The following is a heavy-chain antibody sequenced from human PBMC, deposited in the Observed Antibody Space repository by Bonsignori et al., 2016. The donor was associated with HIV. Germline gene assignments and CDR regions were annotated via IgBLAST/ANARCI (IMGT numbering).Heavy chain of an antibody. Sequence: QVQLLQSGAEVRKPGASVEVSCEASGFTFAVYPIHWVRQAPGQGLEWLGWVNPRSGRTDYAPKFKDRITLTTDTTTDTAYMRLSRVTSDDTAVYYCAKESTGSGSFYNGVVHHWG. V-gene: IGHV1-2*02. CDR3: AKESTGSGSFYNGVVHH. CDR2: VNPRSGRT. CDR1: GFTFAVYP. J-gene: IGHJ1*01. D-gene: IGHD3-10*01.